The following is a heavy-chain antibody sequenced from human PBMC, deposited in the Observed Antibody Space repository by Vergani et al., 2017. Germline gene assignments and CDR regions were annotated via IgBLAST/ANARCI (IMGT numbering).Heavy chain of an antibody. J-gene: IGHJ1*01. CDR1: GFTSSSYA. Sequence: EVQVLESGGGSVQPGGSLRLSCAASGFTSSSYAMSWVRQAPGKGLEWVSIIYSDGSKYYADPVKGRFTISRDNSKSTLYLQMNSLRAEDTAVYYCARDKGGTPWWGQGTLVTVSS. CDR2: IIYSDGSK. CDR3: ARDKGGTPW. D-gene: IGHD1-26*01. V-gene: IGHV3-23*03.